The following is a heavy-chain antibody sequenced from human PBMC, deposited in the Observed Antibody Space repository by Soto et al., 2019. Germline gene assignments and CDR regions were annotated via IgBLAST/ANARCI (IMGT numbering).Heavy chain of an antibody. CDR3: ARVPHVVVVVAAPGYYGMDV. CDR1: GFTFSSYS. V-gene: IGHV3-48*02. D-gene: IGHD2-15*01. Sequence: GGSLRLSCAASGFTFSSYSMNWVRQAPGKGLEWVSYISSSSSTIYYADSVKGRFTISRDNAENSLYLQMNSLRDEDTAVYYCARVPHVVVVVAAPGYYGMDVWGQGTTVTVSS. CDR2: ISSSSSTI. J-gene: IGHJ6*02.